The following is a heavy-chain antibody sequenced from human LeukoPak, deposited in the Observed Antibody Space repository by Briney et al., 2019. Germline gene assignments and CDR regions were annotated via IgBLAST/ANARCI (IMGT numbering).Heavy chain of an antibody. Sequence: APVKVSCKVSGYTLTELSMHWVRQAPGKGLEWMGGFDPEDGETIYAQKFQGRVTMAEDTSTDTAYMELSSLRSEDTAVYYCATGALGYYYDSSGYYYWGQGTLVTVSS. CDR3: ATGALGYYYDSSGYYY. CDR2: FDPEDGET. V-gene: IGHV1-24*01. CDR1: GYTLTELS. D-gene: IGHD3-22*01. J-gene: IGHJ4*02.